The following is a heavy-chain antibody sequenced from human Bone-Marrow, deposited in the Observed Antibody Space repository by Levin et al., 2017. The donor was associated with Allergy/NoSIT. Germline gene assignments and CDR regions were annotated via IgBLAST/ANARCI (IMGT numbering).Heavy chain of an antibody. J-gene: IGHJ4*02. D-gene: IGHD3-10*01. CDR2: IYYSGST. CDR1: GGSISSSSYY. V-gene: IGHV4-39*01. CDR3: ARRPSGSYYNFNAYAFDY. Sequence: PSQTLSLTCTVSGGSISSSSYYWGWIRQPPGKGLEWIGSIYYSGSTYYNPSLKSRVTISVDTSKNQFSLKLSSVTAADTAVYYCARRPSGSYYNFNAYAFDYWGQGTLVTVSS.